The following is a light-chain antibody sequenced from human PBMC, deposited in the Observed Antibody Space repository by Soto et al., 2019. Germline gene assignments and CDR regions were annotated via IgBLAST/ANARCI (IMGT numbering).Light chain of an antibody. CDR3: QQYNSYSGT. Sequence: EIVMTQSPATLSVSPVERVTLSCRASQSVSNKLAWYQQKPGQAPRLLIYDASGRAGSVPSRFSGSGSGTEFTLTISSLQPDDFATYYCQQYNSYSGTFGQGTKVDIK. CDR1: QSVSNK. CDR2: DAS. V-gene: IGKV3-15*01. J-gene: IGKJ1*01.